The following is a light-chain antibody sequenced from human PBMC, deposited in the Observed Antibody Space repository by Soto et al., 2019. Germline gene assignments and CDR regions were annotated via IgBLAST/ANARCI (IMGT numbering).Light chain of an antibody. CDR2: EVS. V-gene: IGLV2-8*01. Sequence: QSVLTQPPSASGSPGQSVTISCTGTSSDVGGYNYVSWYQQHPGKAPKLMIYEVSERPSGVPDCFSGSKSSNTASLTVSGLQAEDEADSYCSSYAGSNNFVFGTGTKVTVL. CDR1: SSDVGGYNY. J-gene: IGLJ1*01. CDR3: SSYAGSNNFV.